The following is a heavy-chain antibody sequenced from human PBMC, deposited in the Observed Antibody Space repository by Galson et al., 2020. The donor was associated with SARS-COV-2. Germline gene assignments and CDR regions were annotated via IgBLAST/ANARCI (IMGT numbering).Heavy chain of an antibody. D-gene: IGHD6-19*01. CDR3: ARDSRGGWYWFDP. CDR1: GGSISSSSYY. Sequence: SETLSLTCTVSGGSISSSSYYWGWIRQPPGKGLEWIGSIYYSGSTYYNPSLKSRVTISVDTSKNQFSLKLSSVTAADTAVYYCARDSRGGWYWFDPWGQGTLVTVSS. V-gene: IGHV4-39*07. CDR2: IYYSGST. J-gene: IGHJ5*02.